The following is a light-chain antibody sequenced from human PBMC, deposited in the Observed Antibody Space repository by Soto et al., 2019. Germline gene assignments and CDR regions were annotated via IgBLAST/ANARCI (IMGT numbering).Light chain of an antibody. CDR3: QQYGSSPLT. CDR1: QSIRSSY. CDR2: DAS. Sequence: EIVLTQSPGTLSLSPGERGTLSCRASQSIRSSYLAWYQQKPGQAPRLLMYDASSRATGIPDRFSGSGSGTDFTLTISRLEAQDFAVYYCQQYGSSPLTFGPGTKVDIK. V-gene: IGKV3-20*01. J-gene: IGKJ3*01.